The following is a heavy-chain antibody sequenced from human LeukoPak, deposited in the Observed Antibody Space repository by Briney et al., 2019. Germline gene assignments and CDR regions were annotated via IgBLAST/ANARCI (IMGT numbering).Heavy chain of an antibody. CDR1: GFTFITYA. CDR2: ISGSGDNI. Sequence: PGGSLRLSCAASGFTFITYAMNWVRQAPGKGLEWVSTISGSGDNIYYADSVKGRFTISRDSSKNMLYLQMNSLRAEDTVVYYCAKDLYGDYGLDYWGQGILVTVSS. J-gene: IGHJ4*02. V-gene: IGHV3-23*01. CDR3: AKDLYGDYGLDY. D-gene: IGHD4-17*01.